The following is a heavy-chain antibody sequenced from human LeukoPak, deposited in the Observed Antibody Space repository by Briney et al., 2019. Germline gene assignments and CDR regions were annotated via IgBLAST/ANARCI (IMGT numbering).Heavy chain of an antibody. J-gene: IGHJ4*02. CDR2: IIPILGIA. D-gene: IGHD1-26*01. Sequence: ASVKVSCKASGVTFSSYSITWVRQAPGQGLKWMGRIIPILGIASYAQKFQGRVTITADKSTSTAYMELSSLRSEDTAVYYCVREKVGDVCDYWGQGTLVTVSS. CDR1: GVTFSSYS. CDR3: VREKVGDVCDY. V-gene: IGHV1-69*04.